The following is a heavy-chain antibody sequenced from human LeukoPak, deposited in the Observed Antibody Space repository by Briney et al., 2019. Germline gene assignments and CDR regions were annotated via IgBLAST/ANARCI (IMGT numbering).Heavy chain of an antibody. D-gene: IGHD3-16*01. CDR1: GGSFRGYY. V-gene: IGHV4-34*01. J-gene: IGHJ6*03. Sequence: SETLSLTCAVYGGSFRGYYWSWIRQPPGKGLVWIGEINPSGSTNRNPSLSGRVTISVDTSKNQFSLTLRSVTDADTAVYYCARGGGNYYMDVWAKGTTVTVSS. CDR2: INPSGST. CDR3: ARGGGNYYMDV.